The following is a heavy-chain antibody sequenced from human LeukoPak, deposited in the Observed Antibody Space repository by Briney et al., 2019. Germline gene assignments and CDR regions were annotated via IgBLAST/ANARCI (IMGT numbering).Heavy chain of an antibody. CDR1: GFTFSSYS. D-gene: IGHD5-24*01. CDR2: ISSSGSTI. J-gene: IGHJ3*02. CDR3: ARDSRQIDGYNKPAWAGAFDI. V-gene: IGHV3-48*04. Sequence: PGGSLRLSCAASGFTFSSYSMNWVRQAPGKGLEWVSYISSSGSTIYYADSVKGRFTISRDNAKNSLYLQMNSLRAEDTAVYYCARDSRQIDGYNKPAWAGAFDIWGQGTMVTVSS.